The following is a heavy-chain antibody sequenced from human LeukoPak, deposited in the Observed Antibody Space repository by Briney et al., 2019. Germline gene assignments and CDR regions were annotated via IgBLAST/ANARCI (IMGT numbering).Heavy chain of an antibody. V-gene: IGHV3-66*02. Sequence: GGSLRLSCAASGFTVSSNYMSWVRQAPGKGLEWVSVIYSGGSTYYADSVKGRFTIYRDNSKNTLYLQMNSLRAEDTAVYYCAGPSDYYYYYMDVWGKGTTVTVSS. J-gene: IGHJ6*03. CDR1: GFTVSSNY. D-gene: IGHD2-2*01. CDR2: IYSGGST. CDR3: AGPSDYYYYYMDV.